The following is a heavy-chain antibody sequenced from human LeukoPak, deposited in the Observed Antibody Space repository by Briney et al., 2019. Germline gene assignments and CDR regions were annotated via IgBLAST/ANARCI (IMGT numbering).Heavy chain of an antibody. CDR1: GFTFRSYG. J-gene: IGHJ5*02. V-gene: IGHV3-23*01. CDR3: AKDRTGTTGADWFDP. Sequence: GGSLRLSCAASGFTFRSYGMSWVRQAPGKGLEWVSSINASGGSTYYADSVKGRFTSSRDNSKNTLYLQLNSLRADDTAVYYCAKDRTGTTGADWFDPWGQGTLVTVSS. CDR2: INASGGST. D-gene: IGHD1-1*01.